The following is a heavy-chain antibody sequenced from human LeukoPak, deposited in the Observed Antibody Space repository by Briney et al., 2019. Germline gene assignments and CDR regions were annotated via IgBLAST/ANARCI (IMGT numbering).Heavy chain of an antibody. CDR1: GFTFSDYY. CDR2: ISSSSSYT. Sequence: GGSLRLSCAASGFTFSDYYMSWIRQAPGKGLEWVSYISSSSSYTNYADSVKGRFTISRDNAKNSLYLQMNSLRAEDTAVYYCARVPYDSSGYYPNWGQGTLVTVSS. V-gene: IGHV3-11*05. D-gene: IGHD3-22*01. J-gene: IGHJ4*02. CDR3: ARVPYDSSGYYPN.